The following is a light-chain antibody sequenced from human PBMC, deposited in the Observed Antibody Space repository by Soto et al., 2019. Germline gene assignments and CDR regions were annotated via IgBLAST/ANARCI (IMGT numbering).Light chain of an antibody. Sequence: EIVMTQSPAALSVSPRERATVHCQASQGISSNLACYQQKPGQAPRLLIDGASTRATGIPARFSGSGSGTDFTLTISSLEPEDFAVYYCQQRSNWLWTFGQGTKVDIK. CDR3: QQRSNWLWT. V-gene: IGKV3D-11*01. J-gene: IGKJ1*01. CDR1: QGISSN. CDR2: GAS.